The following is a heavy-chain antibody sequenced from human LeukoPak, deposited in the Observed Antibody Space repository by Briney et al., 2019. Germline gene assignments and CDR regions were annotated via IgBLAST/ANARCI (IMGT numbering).Heavy chain of an antibody. CDR1: GGSISSYY. J-gene: IGHJ4*02. V-gene: IGHV4-4*07. CDR2: IYTSGST. Sequence: SETLSLTCTVSGGSISSYYWSWIRQPAGKGLEWIGRIYTSGSTNYNPSLQSRVTMSVDTSKNQFSLKLSSVTAADTAVYYCARAGSSERGYYFDYWGQGTLVTVSS. D-gene: IGHD6-6*01. CDR3: ARAGSSERGYYFDY.